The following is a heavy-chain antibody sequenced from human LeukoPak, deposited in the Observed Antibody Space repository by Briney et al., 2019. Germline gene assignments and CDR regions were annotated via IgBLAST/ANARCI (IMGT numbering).Heavy chain of an antibody. J-gene: IGHJ6*04. CDR3: AELGITMIGGV. V-gene: IGHV3-48*03. Sequence: GGSLRLSCAASGFTFSSYEMSWVRQAPGKGLEWVSYISSSGSTIYYADSVKGRFTISRDDAKNSLYLQMNSLRAEDTAVYYCAELGITMIGGVWGKGTTVTISS. D-gene: IGHD3-10*02. CDR1: GFTFSSYE. CDR2: ISSSGSTI.